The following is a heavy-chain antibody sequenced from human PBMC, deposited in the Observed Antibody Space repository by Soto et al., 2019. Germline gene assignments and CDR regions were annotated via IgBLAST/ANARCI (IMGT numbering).Heavy chain of an antibody. V-gene: IGHV3-23*01. CDR3: AKIGDSSSVSLPLVLLDH. CDR2: IPGSSTST. D-gene: IGHD6-6*01. Sequence: GGSLRLSCAASGFTFSTYAMSWVRQSPGKGLEWVSAIPGSSTSTYYAGSVKGRFTISRDNSKNTLYLQMNSLRVEDTAVYYCAKIGDSSSVSLPLVLLDHWGQGALGTVSS. J-gene: IGHJ4*02. CDR1: GFTFSTYA.